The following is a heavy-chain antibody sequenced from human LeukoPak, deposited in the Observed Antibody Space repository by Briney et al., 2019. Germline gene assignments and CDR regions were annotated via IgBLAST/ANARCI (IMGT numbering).Heavy chain of an antibody. V-gene: IGHV1-2*02. Sequence: ASVKVSCKASGYTFTGYYMHWVRQAPAQGLEWMGWIYPNSGGTNYAQKFQGRVTMTRDTSISTAYMELSRLRSDDTAVYYCAKAYSGYDGFDYWGQGTLVTVSS. CDR2: IYPNSGGT. D-gene: IGHD5-12*01. CDR3: AKAYSGYDGFDY. J-gene: IGHJ4*02. CDR1: GYTFTGYY.